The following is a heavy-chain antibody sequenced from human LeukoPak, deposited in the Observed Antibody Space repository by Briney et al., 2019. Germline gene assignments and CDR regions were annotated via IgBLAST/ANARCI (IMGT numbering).Heavy chain of an antibody. Sequence: GGSLRLSCAASGFTFSSYAMSWVRQAPGKGLEWVSVIYSGGSTYYADSVKGRFTISRDNSKNTLYLQMNSLRAEDTAVYYCARDESSSAARPGYFDYWGQGTLVTVSS. CDR2: IYSGGST. CDR3: ARDESSSAARPGYFDY. J-gene: IGHJ4*02. CDR1: GFTFSSYA. V-gene: IGHV3-66*01. D-gene: IGHD6-6*01.